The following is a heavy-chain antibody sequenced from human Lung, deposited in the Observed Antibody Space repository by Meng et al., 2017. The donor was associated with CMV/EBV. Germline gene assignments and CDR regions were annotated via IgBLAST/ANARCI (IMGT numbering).Heavy chain of an antibody. J-gene: IGHJ4*01. CDR1: GGSFSGYY. CDR2: INHSGST. Sequence: ESLKISCAVYGGSFSGYYWSWIRQPPGKGLEWIGEINHSGSTNYNPSLKSRVTISVDTSKNQFSLKLSSVTAADTAVYYCAREGITMVRGVIIGRPDYWGNGTXVTVSS. CDR3: AREGITMVRGVIIGRPDY. D-gene: IGHD3-10*01. V-gene: IGHV4-34*01.